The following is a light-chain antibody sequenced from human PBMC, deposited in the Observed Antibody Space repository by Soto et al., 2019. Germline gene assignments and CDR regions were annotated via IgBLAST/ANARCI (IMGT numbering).Light chain of an antibody. CDR2: EVS. CDR1: SSDVGTYNL. CDR3: CSYAGGTTYVV. Sequence: QSVLTQPASVSGSPGQSITISCTGTSSDVGTYNLVSWYQQHPDKAPKLIIYEVSKRPSGVSNRFSGSKSGNTASLTISGLQAEDEADYYCCSYAGGTTYVVFGGGTQLTVL. J-gene: IGLJ2*01. V-gene: IGLV2-23*02.